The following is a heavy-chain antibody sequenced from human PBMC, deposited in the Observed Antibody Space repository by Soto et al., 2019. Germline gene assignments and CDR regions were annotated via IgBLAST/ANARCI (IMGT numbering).Heavy chain of an antibody. D-gene: IGHD6-6*01. V-gene: IGHV4-59*01. CDR1: GASISTYY. CDR3: AKSIAASRSYYYGMDV. CDR2: IYDTGST. Sequence: ETLSLTCTVSGASISTYYWYWIRQPPGKGLQWIGHIYDTGSTNYNPSLRSRITISVDTSKNQFSLKLSSVTAADTAVYYCAKSIAASRSYYYGMDVWGQGTTVTVSS. J-gene: IGHJ6*02.